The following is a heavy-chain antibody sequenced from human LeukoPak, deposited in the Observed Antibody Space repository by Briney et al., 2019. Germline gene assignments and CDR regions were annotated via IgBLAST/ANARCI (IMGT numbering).Heavy chain of an antibody. J-gene: IGHJ4*02. V-gene: IGHV3-21*04. CDR3: AREGGYYYPYFDY. CDR2: ISSSSSYI. D-gene: IGHD3-22*01. Sequence: GGSLRLSCAASGFTFSSYSMNWVRQAPGKGLEWVSSISSSSSYIYYADSVKGRFTISRDNAKNSLYLQMNSLRAEDTAVYYCAREGGYYYPYFDYWGQGTLVTVSS. CDR1: GFTFSSYS.